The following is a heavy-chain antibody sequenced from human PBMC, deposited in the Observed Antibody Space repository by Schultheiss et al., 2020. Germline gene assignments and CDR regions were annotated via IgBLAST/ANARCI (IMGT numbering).Heavy chain of an antibody. CDR2: IKQDGSEK. J-gene: IGHJ4*02. Sequence: GESLKISCAASGFTFSSYWMSWVRQAPGKGLEWVANIKQDGSEKYYVDSVKGRFTISRDNAKNSLYLQMNSLRAEDTAVYYCARVWGYYGGNNRYFDYWGQGTLVTVSS. V-gene: IGHV3-7*01. CDR1: GFTFSSYW. CDR3: ARVWGYYGGNNRYFDY. D-gene: IGHD4-23*01.